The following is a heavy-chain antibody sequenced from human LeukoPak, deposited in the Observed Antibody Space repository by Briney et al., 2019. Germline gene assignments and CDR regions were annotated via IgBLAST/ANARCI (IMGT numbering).Heavy chain of an antibody. V-gene: IGHV4-4*07. D-gene: IGHD6-19*01. CDR1: GASISSYY. Sequence: PSETLSLTCKVSGASISSYYCTWIRKPAGKGLEWIGRINTSGRTNYNPSLKSRVTTSVDTSKNQFSLKLISVTAADTAVYYCARTQQWLPIDYWGQGTLVTVSS. CDR2: INTSGRT. J-gene: IGHJ4*02. CDR3: ARTQQWLPIDY.